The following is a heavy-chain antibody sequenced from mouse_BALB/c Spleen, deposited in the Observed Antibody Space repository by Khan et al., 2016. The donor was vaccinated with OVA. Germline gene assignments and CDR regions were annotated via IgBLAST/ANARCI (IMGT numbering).Heavy chain of an antibody. D-gene: IGHD1-1*01. V-gene: IGHV3-2*02. J-gene: IGHJ2*01. CDR1: GYSITSDYA. Sequence: EVQLQESGPGLVKPSQSLSLTCTVTGYSITSDYAWNWIRPFPGNRLEWMGYIKYSGITSYTPSLKSRISITRDTSKNQFFLQLNSVTTEDTATDYCASSGTISTVVVTDVDCWGQGTTLTVSS. CDR2: IKYSGIT. CDR3: ASSGTISTVVVTDVDC.